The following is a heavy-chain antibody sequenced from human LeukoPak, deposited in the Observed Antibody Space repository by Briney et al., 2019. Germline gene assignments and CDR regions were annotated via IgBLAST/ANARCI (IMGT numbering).Heavy chain of an antibody. CDR2: IYPDDSDT. CDR1: GYSFTNYW. J-gene: IGHJ4*02. Sequence: GESLKISCKGCGYSFTNYWIGWVRQMPGKGLEWMGIIYPDDSDTRYSPSFQGQVTISADKSISTAYLQWSSLKASDTAMYYCARHQFADYNDWGSYLWGQGTLVTVSS. V-gene: IGHV5-51*01. D-gene: IGHD3-10*01. CDR3: ARHQFADYNDWGSYL.